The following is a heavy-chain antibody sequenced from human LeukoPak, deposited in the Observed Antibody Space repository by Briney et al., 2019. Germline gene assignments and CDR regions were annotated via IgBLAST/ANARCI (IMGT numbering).Heavy chain of an antibody. J-gene: IGHJ6*03. V-gene: IGHV3-73*01. Sequence: GGSLRLSCVASELTFSGSAIHWVRQASGKGLEWVGRIRGKDHSYATAYGASVKGRFTISRDDSRNTTYLHMNNLKTEDTAVYYCTRRPDILTDFYYFHHLDVWGKGTTVTVS. CDR1: ELTFSGSA. D-gene: IGHD3-9*01. CDR3: TRRPDILTDFYYFHHLDV. CDR2: IRGKDHSYAT.